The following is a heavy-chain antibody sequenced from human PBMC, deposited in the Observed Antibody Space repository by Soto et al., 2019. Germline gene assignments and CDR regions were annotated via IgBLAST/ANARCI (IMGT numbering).Heavy chain of an antibody. J-gene: IGHJ4*02. CDR1: GDTFNFYS. D-gene: IGHD3-10*01. CDR3: ASSYGSGYRAFDS. V-gene: IGHV1-69*02. Sequence: QVQLVQSGAEVKKPGSSVRVSCKASGDTFNFYSINGLRQAPGLGLEWMGRINPILSLSNYAPRFQGRVTMTADKSTTTAYMELSSLRSEDTAMYYCASSYGSGYRAFDSWGQGALVTVSS. CDR2: INPILSLS.